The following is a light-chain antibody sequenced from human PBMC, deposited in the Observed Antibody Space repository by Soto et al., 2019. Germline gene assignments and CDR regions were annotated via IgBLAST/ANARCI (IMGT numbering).Light chain of an antibody. CDR2: EVS. V-gene: IGLV2-14*01. CDR1: SSDVGGYNY. CDR3: SSYTSSSPL. Sequence: QSALTQPASVSGSPGQSITISCTGTSSDVGGYNYVSWYQQHPGKAPKLMIYEVSNRPSGVSNRFSGSKSGNTASLTIAGLQAEDEADSYCSSYTSSSPLFGTGTKLTVL. J-gene: IGLJ1*01.